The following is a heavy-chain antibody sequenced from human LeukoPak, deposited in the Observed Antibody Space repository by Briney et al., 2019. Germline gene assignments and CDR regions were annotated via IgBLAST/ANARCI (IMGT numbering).Heavy chain of an antibody. CDR2: INAGNGNT. J-gene: IGHJ4*02. CDR1: GYTFTSYA. CDR3: ASVDMGTGYYFDY. D-gene: IGHD5-12*01. V-gene: IGHV1-3*01. Sequence: ASVKVSCKASGYTFTSYAMHWVRQAPGQRLEWMGWINAGNGNTKYSQKFQDRVTITRDTAASTAYMELSRLRSEDTAVYYWASVDMGTGYYFDYWGQGTLVTVSS.